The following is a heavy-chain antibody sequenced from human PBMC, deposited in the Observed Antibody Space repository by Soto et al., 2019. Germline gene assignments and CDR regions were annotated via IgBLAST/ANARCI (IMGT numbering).Heavy chain of an antibody. D-gene: IGHD2-15*01. V-gene: IGHV1-18*04. CDR3: ARVQVLPTPAADF. CDR2: ISARNGDT. CDR1: VYTFTTYG. J-gene: IGHJ4*02. Sequence: QVHLVQSGAEVRKPGASVKVSCKASVYTFTTYGLIWVRQAPGQHLEWLGWISARNGDTKYAQGFQGRVTLTRDTSKATAYMDLMNLRSDDTAVYFCARVQVLPTPAADFWGQGTLVTVSS.